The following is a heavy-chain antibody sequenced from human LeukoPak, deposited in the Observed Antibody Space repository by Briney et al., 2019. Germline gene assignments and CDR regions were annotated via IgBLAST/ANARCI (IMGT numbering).Heavy chain of an antibody. Sequence: GGSLRLSCAASGFTFSSYSMNWVRQAPGKGLEWVSSISSSSSYIYYADSVKGRFTISRDNAKNSLYLQMNSLRAEDTAVYYCARVGGSSCYYLFEAEGLDYWGQGTLVTVSS. CDR1: GFTFSSYS. CDR3: ARVGGSSCYYLFEAEGLDY. J-gene: IGHJ4*02. V-gene: IGHV3-21*01. CDR2: ISSSSSYI. D-gene: IGHD3-22*01.